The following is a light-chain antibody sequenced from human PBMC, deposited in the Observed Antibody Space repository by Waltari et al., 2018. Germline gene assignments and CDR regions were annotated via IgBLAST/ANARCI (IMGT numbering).Light chain of an antibody. CDR2: AAS. V-gene: IGKV1-8*01. J-gene: IGKJ1*01. Sequence: AIRMTQSPSSFSASTGDRVTITCRASQGISSYLAWHQQKPGKAPKLLIYAASPLQSGVPSRFSGSGSGTDFTLTISCLQSEDFATYYCQQYYSYPPTFGQGTKVEIK. CDR1: QGISSY. CDR3: QQYYSYPPT.